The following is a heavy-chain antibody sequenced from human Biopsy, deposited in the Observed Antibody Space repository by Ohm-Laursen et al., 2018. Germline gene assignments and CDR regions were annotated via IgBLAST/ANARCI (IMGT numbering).Heavy chain of an antibody. CDR3: ARDLLEWSLPS. D-gene: IGHD3-3*01. CDR2: IYPNSGDT. V-gene: IGHV1-2*02. J-gene: IGHJ4*02. CDR1: GAAFLGYY. Sequence: SSTASGAAFLGYYLHWVRESPGQGLEWMCSIYPNSGDTDFAQKFQGRVSRTRDTSVSTAYLELSSLRSDDTAIYYCARDLLEWSLPSWGQGTLVTVSS.